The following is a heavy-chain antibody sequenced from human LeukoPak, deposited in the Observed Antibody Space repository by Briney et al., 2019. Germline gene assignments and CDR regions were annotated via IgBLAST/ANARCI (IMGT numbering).Heavy chain of an antibody. CDR2: INHSGST. J-gene: IGHJ2*01. CDR3: ARGISMYFDL. Sequence: SETLSLTCAVYGGSFSGYYWSWIRQPPGKGLEWIGEINHSGSTNYNPSLKSRVTISVDTSKNQFSLKLSSVTAADTAVCYCARGISMYFDLWGRGTLVTVSS. V-gene: IGHV4-34*01. CDR1: GGSFSGYY.